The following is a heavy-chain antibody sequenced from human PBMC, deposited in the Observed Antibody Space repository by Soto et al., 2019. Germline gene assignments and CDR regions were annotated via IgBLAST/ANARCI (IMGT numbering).Heavy chain of an antibody. Sequence: GGSLRLSCAASGFTFSSYGMHWVRQAPGKGLEWVAVISYDGSNKYYADSVKGRFTISRDNSKNTLYLQMNSLRAEDTAVYYCAKENAVTREIWSGYPTSRYWGQGTLVTVSS. J-gene: IGHJ4*02. V-gene: IGHV3-30*18. CDR2: ISYDGSNK. CDR3: AKENAVTREIWSGYPTSRY. CDR1: GFTFSSYG. D-gene: IGHD3-3*01.